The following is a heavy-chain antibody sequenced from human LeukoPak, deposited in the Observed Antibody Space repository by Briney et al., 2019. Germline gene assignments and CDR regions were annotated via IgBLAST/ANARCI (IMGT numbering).Heavy chain of an antibody. V-gene: IGHV3-48*03. CDR1: GFTFEVYV. CDR2: ISIDGKTI. J-gene: IGHJ4*02. D-gene: IGHD1-26*01. CDR3: ASLWELIGS. Sequence: GGSLRLSCGASGFTFEVYVMHWVRQAPGKGLEWVSYISIDGKTIHYADSVKGRFTISRDNAKNSVYLQMNSLRVEDTAIYYCASLWELIGSWGQGTLVTVSS.